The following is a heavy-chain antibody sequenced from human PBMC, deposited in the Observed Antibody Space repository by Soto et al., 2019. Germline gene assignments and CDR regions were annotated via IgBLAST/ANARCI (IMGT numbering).Heavy chain of an antibody. Sequence: SETLSLTCTVSGGSISSSSYYWGWIRQPPGKGLEWIGSIYYSGSTYYNPSLKSRVTISVDTSKNQFSLELNSVTAADTAVYYCARRYGPGFDYWGQGTLVTVSS. CDR3: ARRYGPGFDY. D-gene: IGHD4-17*01. V-gene: IGHV4-39*01. CDR1: GGSISSSSYY. CDR2: IYYSGST. J-gene: IGHJ4*02.